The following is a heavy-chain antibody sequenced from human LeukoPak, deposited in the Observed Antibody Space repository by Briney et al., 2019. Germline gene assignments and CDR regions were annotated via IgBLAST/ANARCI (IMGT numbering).Heavy chain of an antibody. CDR2: IKEDGNEI. D-gene: IGHD5-24*01. J-gene: IGHJ5*02. CDR1: GFTFSSYW. V-gene: IGHV3-7*01. Sequence: GGSLRLSCAASGFTFSSYWMSWVRQAPGKGLEWVANIKEDGNEIYFVDSVKGRFTISRDNAKNSLYLQMNSLRAEDTAVYYCAKDNGDVYNYNWFDPWGQGTLVTVSS. CDR3: AKDNGDVYNYNWFDP.